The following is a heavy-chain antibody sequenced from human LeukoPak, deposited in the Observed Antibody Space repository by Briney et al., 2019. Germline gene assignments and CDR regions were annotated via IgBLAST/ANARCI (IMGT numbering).Heavy chain of an antibody. D-gene: IGHD6-19*01. CDR3: AKDDGSGWYTFDY. J-gene: IGHJ4*02. CDR2: IKQDGSEK. Sequence: GGSLRLSCAASGFTVSSNYMSWVRQAPGKGLEWVANIKQDGSEKYYVDSVKGRFTISRYNAKNSLYLQMNSLRAEDTAVYYCAKDDGSGWYTFDYWGQGALVTVSS. CDR1: GFTVSSNY. V-gene: IGHV3-7*01.